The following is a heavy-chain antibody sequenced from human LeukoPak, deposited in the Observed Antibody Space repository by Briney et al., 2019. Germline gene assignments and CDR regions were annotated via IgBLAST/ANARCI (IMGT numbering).Heavy chain of an antibody. J-gene: IGHJ6*02. CDR3: ARDQDGRADYYYGMDV. CDR2: IYHSGST. D-gene: IGHD1-14*01. V-gene: IGHV4-39*07. CDR1: GGSISSSSHY. Sequence: PSETLSLTCTVSGGSISSSSHYWGWIRQPPGKGLEWIGSIYHSGSTYYNPSLKSRVTISVDTSKNQFSLKLSSVTAADTAVYYCARDQDGRADYYYGMDVWGQGTTVTVSS.